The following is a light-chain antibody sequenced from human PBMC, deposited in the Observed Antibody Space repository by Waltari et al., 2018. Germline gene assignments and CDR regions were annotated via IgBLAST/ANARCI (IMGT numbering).Light chain of an antibody. Sequence: QPASVSGSPGQSITISCTGTSSGVGGYNYLSWYQHQPGKAPKLIIYEISNRPSGVSNRFSGSKSGNTASLTISGLQADDEGDYYCTSYTSSSISHVLFGGGTKLSVL. CDR1: SSGVGGYNY. CDR2: EIS. CDR3: TSYTSSSISHVL. J-gene: IGLJ2*01. V-gene: IGLV2-14*01.